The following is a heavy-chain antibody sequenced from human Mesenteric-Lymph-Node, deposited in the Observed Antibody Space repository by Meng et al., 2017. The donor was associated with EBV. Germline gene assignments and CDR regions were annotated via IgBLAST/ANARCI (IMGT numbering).Heavy chain of an antibody. CDR3: ARDYGSGSHFDY. CDR1: GFTFNTYS. Sequence: VVSGGGLVGPGVSLRLSCAASGFTFNTYSMDWVRQAPGKGLEWVSSISSTSIYIKYADSLKGRFTISRDNGKNTLYLQMNSLRVEDTAIYYCARDYGSGSHFDYWGRGSLVTVSS. D-gene: IGHD3-10*01. V-gene: IGHV3-21*01. CDR2: ISSTSIYI. J-gene: IGHJ4*02.